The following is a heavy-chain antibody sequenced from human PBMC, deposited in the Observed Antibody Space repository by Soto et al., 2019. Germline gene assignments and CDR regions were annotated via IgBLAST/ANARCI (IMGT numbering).Heavy chain of an antibody. CDR2: INPNSGGT. V-gene: IGHV1-2*04. CDR1: GYTFTGYY. D-gene: IGHD5-18*01. Sequence: ASVKVSCKASGYTFTGYYMHWVRQAPGQGLEWMGWINPNSGGTNYAQKFQGWVTMTRDTSISTAYMELSRLRSDDTAVYYCARSLGYSYGHHYHYYRLAVWGQGTTVTVSS. J-gene: IGHJ6*02. CDR3: ARSLGYSYGHHYHYYRLAV.